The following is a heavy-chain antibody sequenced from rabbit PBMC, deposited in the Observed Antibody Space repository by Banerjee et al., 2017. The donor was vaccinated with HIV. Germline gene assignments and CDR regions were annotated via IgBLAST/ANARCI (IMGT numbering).Heavy chain of an antibody. V-gene: IGHV1S40*01. CDR3: ARRADYAGGGNFNL. Sequence: QSLEESGGDLVKPGASLTLTCTASGFSFSSAYDMCWVRQAPGKGLEWIACIYTGSGSTWYANWAKGRFTISKTSSTTVTLQMTSLTAADTATYFCARRADYAGGGNFNLWGPGTLVTVS. D-gene: IGHD4-2*01. CDR1: GFSFSSAYD. CDR2: IYTGSGST. J-gene: IGHJ4*01.